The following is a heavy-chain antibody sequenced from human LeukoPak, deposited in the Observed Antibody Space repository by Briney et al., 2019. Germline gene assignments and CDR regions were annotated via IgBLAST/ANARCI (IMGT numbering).Heavy chain of an antibody. CDR3: ARRSQFTLSGIAAAGRFDP. CDR1: GDSVSSNSAA. D-gene: IGHD6-13*01. Sequence: SQTLSLTCAISGDSVSSNSAAWNWIRQSPSRGLEWLGRTYYRSKWYNDYAVSVKSRITINPDTSKNQFSLQLNSVTPEDTAVYYCARRSQFTLSGIAAAGRFDPWGQGTLVTVSS. CDR2: TYYRSKWYN. J-gene: IGHJ5*02. V-gene: IGHV6-1*01.